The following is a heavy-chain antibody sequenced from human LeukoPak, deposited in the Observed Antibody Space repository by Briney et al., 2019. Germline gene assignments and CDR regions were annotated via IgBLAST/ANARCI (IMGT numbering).Heavy chain of an antibody. J-gene: IGHJ4*02. CDR2: ISSSGSTI. Sequence: GGSLRLSSAASGFTFSDYYMSLIRQAPGKGLEWVSHISSSGSTIYYADSVKGRFTISRDNAKNSLYLQMNSLRAEDTAVYYCATSEDYYDSSGYYHEYYFDYWGQGTLVTVSS. D-gene: IGHD3-22*01. V-gene: IGHV3-11*01. CDR3: ATSEDYYDSSGYYHEYYFDY. CDR1: GFTFSDYY.